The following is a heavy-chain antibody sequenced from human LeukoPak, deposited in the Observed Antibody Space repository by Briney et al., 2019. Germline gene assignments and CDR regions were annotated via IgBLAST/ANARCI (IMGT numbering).Heavy chain of an antibody. CDR2: ISGSGGST. CDR3: AGVIVVVGDLGY. J-gene: IGHJ4*02. D-gene: IGHD2-2*01. Sequence: GGSLRLSCAASGFTFSSYAMSWVRQAPGKGLEWVSAISGSGGSTYYADSVKGRFTISRDNSKNTLYLQMNSLRAGDTAVYYCAGVIVVVGDLGYWGQGTLVTVSS. CDR1: GFTFSSYA. V-gene: IGHV3-23*01.